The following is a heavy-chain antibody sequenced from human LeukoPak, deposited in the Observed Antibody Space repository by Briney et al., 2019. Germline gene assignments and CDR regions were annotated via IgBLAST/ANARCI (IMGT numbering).Heavy chain of an antibody. J-gene: IGHJ3*02. CDR3: ATDVIAAAQRGAFDI. CDR2: VDPEDGET. D-gene: IGHD6-13*01. CDR1: GYTFTDYY. V-gene: IGHV1-69-2*01. Sequence: ASVKVSCKVSGYTFTDYYMHWVKQAPGKGLEWMGLVDPEDGETIYAEKFQGRVTITADRSRDTAYMEVRSLRSEDTAVYYCATDVIAAAQRGAFDIWGQGTMVTVSS.